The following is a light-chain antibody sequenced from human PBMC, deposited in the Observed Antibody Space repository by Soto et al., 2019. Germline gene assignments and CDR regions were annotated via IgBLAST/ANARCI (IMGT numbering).Light chain of an antibody. CDR3: QQSYSSPPT. J-gene: IGKJ1*01. V-gene: IGKV1-39*01. CDR2: AAS. CDR1: QSTSSY. Sequence: DIQMTQSPSSLSASVEDRVIITFRASQSTSSYLNWYQQKPGKAPKLLIYAASSLQSGVPSRFSGSRSGPDFTLTISSLQPEDFATYYCQQSYSSPPTFGQGTKVDIK.